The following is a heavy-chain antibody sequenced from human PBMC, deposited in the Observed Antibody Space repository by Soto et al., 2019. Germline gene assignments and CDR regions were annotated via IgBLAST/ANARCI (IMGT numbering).Heavy chain of an antibody. CDR1: GGSISSGGYY. CDR2: IYYSGST. CDR3: ARGTSRGGAFDI. Sequence: QVQLQESGPGLVKPSQTLSLTCTVSGGSISSGGYYWSWIRQHPGKGLEWIGYIYYSGSTYSNPSLKSRVTISVDTSKNQFSLKLSSVTAADTAVYYCARGTSRGGAFDIWGQGTMVTVSS. D-gene: IGHD3-10*01. J-gene: IGHJ3*02. V-gene: IGHV4-31*03.